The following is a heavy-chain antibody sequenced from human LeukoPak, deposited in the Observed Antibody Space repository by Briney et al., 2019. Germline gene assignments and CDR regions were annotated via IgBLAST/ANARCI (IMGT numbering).Heavy chain of an antibody. CDR2: IIPILGIA. J-gene: IGHJ4*02. CDR3: ARVRQWLEEFDY. D-gene: IGHD6-19*01. CDR1: GGTFSSYA. Sequence: GASVKVSCKASGGTFSSYAISWVRQAPGQGLEWMGRIIPILGIANYAQKFQGRVTITADKSTSTAYMELSSLRSEDTAVYYCARVRQWLEEFDYWGQGTLVTVSS. V-gene: IGHV1-69*04.